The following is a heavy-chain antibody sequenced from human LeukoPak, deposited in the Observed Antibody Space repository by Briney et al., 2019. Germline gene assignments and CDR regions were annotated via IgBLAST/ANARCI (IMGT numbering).Heavy chain of an antibody. D-gene: IGHD6-19*01. CDR2: FDPEDGET. J-gene: IGHJ4*02. CDR1: GYTLTELS. V-gene: IGHV1-24*01. Sequence: ASVKVSCQVSGYTLTELSMHWVRQAPGKGLEWMGGFDPEDGETIYAQKFQGRVTMTEDTSTDTAYMELSSLRSEDTAVYYCATLYQGHLIAVAGYFDYWGQGTLVTVSS. CDR3: ATLYQGHLIAVAGYFDY.